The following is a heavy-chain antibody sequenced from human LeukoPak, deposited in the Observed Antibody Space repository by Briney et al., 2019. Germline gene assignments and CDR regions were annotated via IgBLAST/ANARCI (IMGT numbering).Heavy chain of an antibody. D-gene: IGHD2-8*01. J-gene: IGHJ4*02. CDR1: GLTFSGSA. CDR3: TRPLFYDDPRYCTNGVCYTDY. V-gene: IGHV3-73*01. Sequence: GGSLRLSCAASGLTFSGSAMHWVRQASGKGLEWVCRIRSKANSYATAYAASVKGRFTISRDDSKNTAYMQMNSLKTEDPAVYYCTRPLFYDDPRYCTNGVCYTDYWGQGTLVTVSS. CDR2: IRSKANSYAT.